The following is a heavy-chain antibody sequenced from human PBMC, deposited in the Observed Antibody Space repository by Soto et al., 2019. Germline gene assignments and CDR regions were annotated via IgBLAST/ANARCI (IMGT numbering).Heavy chain of an antibody. CDR2: ISGENGNT. D-gene: IGHD2-15*01. J-gene: IGHJ2*01. V-gene: IGHV1-18*01. CDR1: GYTFNNYA. Sequence: QVQLVQSGAEVKKPGASVKLSCKASGYTFNNYAISWVRQAPGQGLDWMGWISGENGNTDQAQNFQDRVTMTTDASTNTAYMELRSLRSDDTALYYCARCYCSVGSCYACWHFDLWGRGTLVTVSS. CDR3: ARCYCSVGSCYACWHFDL.